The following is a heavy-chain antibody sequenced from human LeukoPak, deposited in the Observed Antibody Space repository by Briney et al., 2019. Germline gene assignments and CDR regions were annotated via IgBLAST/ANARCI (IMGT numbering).Heavy chain of an antibody. Sequence: ASVRVSCKASGYTFTGHYMHWVRQAPGQGLEWMGWINPNSGGTNYAQKFQGRVTMTRDTSISTAYMELSRLRSDDTAVYYCARDLGYCSSTSCYERGDNWFDPWGQGTLVTVSS. CDR3: ARDLGYCSSTSCYERGDNWFDP. D-gene: IGHD2-2*01. V-gene: IGHV1-2*02. CDR1: GYTFTGHY. CDR2: INPNSGGT. J-gene: IGHJ5*02.